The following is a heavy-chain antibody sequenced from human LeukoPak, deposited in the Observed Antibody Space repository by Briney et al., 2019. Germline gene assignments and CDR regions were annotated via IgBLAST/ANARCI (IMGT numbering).Heavy chain of an antibody. CDR3: ARQGCSSTSCHTTDY. V-gene: IGHV5-51*01. CDR1: GYSFTSNW. J-gene: IGHJ4*02. CDR2: IFPGDSNT. D-gene: IGHD2-2*02. Sequence: GESLKISCKASGYSFTSNWIAWVRQMPGKGLEMMGIIFPGDSNTRYSPSFQGQVTISVDKSISAAYLQWSSLKASDTARYYCARQGCSSTSCHTTDYWGQGTLVTVSS.